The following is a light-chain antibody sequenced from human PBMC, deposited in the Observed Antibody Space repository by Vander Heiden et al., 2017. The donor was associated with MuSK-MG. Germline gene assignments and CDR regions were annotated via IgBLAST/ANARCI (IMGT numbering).Light chain of an antibody. CDR3: QSYDSSLSGYV. V-gene: IGLV1-40*01. Sequence: QSVLTQPPSVSGAPGQRGIISCTGSSSNIGAGYDVPWYHQVPGTAPKLLIYGNSNRPSGVPDRFSGSKSVTSASLAITGLQAEDEADYYCQSYDSSLSGYVFGPGTKVTVL. CDR2: GNS. CDR1: SSNIGAGYD. J-gene: IGLJ1*01.